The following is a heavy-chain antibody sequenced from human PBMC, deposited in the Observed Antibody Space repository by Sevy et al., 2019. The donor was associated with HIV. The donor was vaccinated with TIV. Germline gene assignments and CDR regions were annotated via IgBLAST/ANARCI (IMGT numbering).Heavy chain of an antibody. V-gene: IGHV7-4-1*02. CDR3: ARGDSSSEFDS. J-gene: IGHJ5*01. D-gene: IGHD6-6*01. Sequence: ASVKVSCKASGYTFTSYAMNWVRQAPGQGLEWMGWINTNTGNPTYAQGFTGRFVFSLVTSISTAYLQISSLKAEDTAVYYCARGDSSSEFDSWGQGTLVTVSS. CDR1: GYTFTSYA. CDR2: INTNTGNP.